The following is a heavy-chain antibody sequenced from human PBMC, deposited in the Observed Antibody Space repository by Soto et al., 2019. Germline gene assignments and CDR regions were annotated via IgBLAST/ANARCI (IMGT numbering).Heavy chain of an antibody. D-gene: IGHD3-10*01. CDR1: GGSISSGGYS. CDR3: ARHNYGSGSTYFDY. CDR2: IYYSGST. Sequence: SETLSLTCAVSGGSISSGGYSWSWIRQHPGKGLEWIGYIYYSGSTYYNPSLKSRVTISVDTSKNQFSLKLSSVTAADTAVYYCARHNYGSGSTYFDYWGQGTLVTVSS. J-gene: IGHJ4*02. V-gene: IGHV4-31*11.